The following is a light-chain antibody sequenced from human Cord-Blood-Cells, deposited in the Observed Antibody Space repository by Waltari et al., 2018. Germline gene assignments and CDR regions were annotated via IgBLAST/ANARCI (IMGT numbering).Light chain of an antibody. J-gene: IGLJ1*01. CDR1: SSDVGGYNY. V-gene: IGLV2-14*01. Sequence: SALTQPASVSGSPGQSITISCTGTSSDVGGYNYVSWYQQHPGKAPKLMIYDVSNRPSGVSNRVSGSKSGNTASLTSSGLQAEDEADYYCSSYTSSSTLHVFGTGTKVTVL. CDR3: SSYTSSSTLHV. CDR2: DVS.